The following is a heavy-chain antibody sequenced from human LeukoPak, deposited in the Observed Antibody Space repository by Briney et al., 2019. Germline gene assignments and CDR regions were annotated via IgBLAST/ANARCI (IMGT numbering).Heavy chain of an antibody. CDR1: GFTFSSYA. V-gene: IGHV3-23*01. J-gene: IGHJ4*02. CDR3: AKDRGNIVVVPAAMVFDY. D-gene: IGHD2-2*01. CDR2: ISGSGGST. Sequence: GGSLRLSCAASGFTFSSYAMSWVRQAPGKGLEWVSAISGSGGSTYYADSVKGRFTISRDNSKNTLYLQMNSLRAEDTAVYYCAKDRGNIVVVPAAMVFDYWGQGTLATVSS.